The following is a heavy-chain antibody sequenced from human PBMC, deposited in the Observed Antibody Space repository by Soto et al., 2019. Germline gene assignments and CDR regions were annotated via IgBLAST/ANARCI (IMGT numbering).Heavy chain of an antibody. Sequence: GGSLRLSCAASGFTFSNAWMSWVRQAPGKGLEWVGRIKSKTDGGTTDYAAPVKGRFTISRDDSKNTLYLQMNSLKTEDTVVYYCTTDPTYDSSGYDYWGQGTLVTVSS. CDR2: IKSKTDGGTT. CDR3: TTDPTYDSSGYDY. CDR1: GFTFSNAW. D-gene: IGHD3-22*01. J-gene: IGHJ4*02. V-gene: IGHV3-15*01.